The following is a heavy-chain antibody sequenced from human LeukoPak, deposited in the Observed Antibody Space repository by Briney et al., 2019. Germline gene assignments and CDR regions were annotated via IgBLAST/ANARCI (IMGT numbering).Heavy chain of an antibody. CDR1: GGTFSSYA. D-gene: IGHD6-19*01. CDR2: INAGNGNT. V-gene: IGHV1-3*01. J-gene: IGHJ4*02. Sequence: APVKVSCKASGGTFSSYAISWVRQAPGQRLEWMGWINAGNGNTKYSQKFQGRVTITRDTSASTAYMELSSLRSEDTAVYYCARDHIMRSGWFHWGQGTLVTVSS. CDR3: ARDHIMRSGWFH.